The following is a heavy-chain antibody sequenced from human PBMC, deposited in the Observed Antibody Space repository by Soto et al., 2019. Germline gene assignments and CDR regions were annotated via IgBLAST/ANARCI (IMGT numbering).Heavy chain of an antibody. Sequence: ASETLSLTCTVSGGSISSGGYYWSWIRQHPGRGLEWIGYIHYSGSTYYNPSLKSRVTISVDTSKNQFSLNLSSVIAADTAVYYCAREDRNYYDSSGYYHWGQGTLVTVSS. J-gene: IGHJ5*02. CDR2: IHYSGST. V-gene: IGHV4-31*03. CDR3: AREDRNYYDSSGYYH. D-gene: IGHD3-22*01. CDR1: GGSISSGGYY.